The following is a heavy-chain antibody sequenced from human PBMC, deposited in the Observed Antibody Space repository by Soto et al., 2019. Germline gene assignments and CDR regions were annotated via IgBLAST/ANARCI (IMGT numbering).Heavy chain of an antibody. CDR3: ARADNDFWRYGMDV. Sequence: GGSLRLSCEASGFTFRFYWMHWVRQAPGKGLVWVLRLNSDGSSESYADSVKGRFTISRDNAKNTLYLQMNSLRAEDSAVYYCARADNDFWRYGMDVWGQGTTVTVSS. CDR1: GFTFRFYW. D-gene: IGHD3-3*01. J-gene: IGHJ6*02. V-gene: IGHV3-74*01. CDR2: LNSDGSSE.